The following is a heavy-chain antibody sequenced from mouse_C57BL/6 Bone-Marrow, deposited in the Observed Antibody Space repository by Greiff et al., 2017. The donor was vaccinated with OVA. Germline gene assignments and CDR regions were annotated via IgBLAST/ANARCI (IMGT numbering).Heavy chain of an antibody. V-gene: IGHV5-9-1*02. Sequence: EVMLVESGEGLVKPGGSLKLSCAASGFTFSSYAMSWVRQTPEKRLEWVAYISSGGDYIYYADTVKGRFTISRDNARNTLYLQMSSLKSEDTSMYYCTRDYDYGFDYWGQGTTLTVSS. CDR3: TRDYDYGFDY. CDR1: GFTFSSYA. J-gene: IGHJ2*01. CDR2: ISSGGDYI. D-gene: IGHD2-4*01.